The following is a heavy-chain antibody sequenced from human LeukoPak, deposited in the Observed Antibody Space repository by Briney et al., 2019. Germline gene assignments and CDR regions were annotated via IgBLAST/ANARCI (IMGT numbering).Heavy chain of an antibody. D-gene: IGHD6-19*01. J-gene: IGHJ4*02. CDR2: IFYSGST. V-gene: IGHV4-59*12. CDR1: GGSISSYY. Sequence: PSETLSLTCTVSGGSISSYYWSWIRQPPGKGLEWIGYIFYSGSTNYNPSLKSRVTISVDTSKNQFSLKLSSVTAADTAVYYCARLSSGWYVVDFWGQGTLVTVSS. CDR3: ARLSSGWYVVDF.